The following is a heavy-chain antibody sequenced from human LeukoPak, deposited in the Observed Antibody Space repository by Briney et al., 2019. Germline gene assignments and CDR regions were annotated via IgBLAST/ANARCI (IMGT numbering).Heavy chain of an antibody. CDR1: GFTFTSSA. V-gene: IGHV1-58*01. J-gene: IGHJ4*02. CDR3: AADPYYYDSSGYYHFDY. CDR2: IVVGTGNT. Sequence: SVKVSCKASGFTFTSSAVQWVRQARGQRLEWIGWIVVGTGNTNYAQKFQERVTITRDISTSTAYMELSSLKSEDTAVYYCAADPYYYDSSGYYHFDYWGQGTLVTVSS. D-gene: IGHD3-22*01.